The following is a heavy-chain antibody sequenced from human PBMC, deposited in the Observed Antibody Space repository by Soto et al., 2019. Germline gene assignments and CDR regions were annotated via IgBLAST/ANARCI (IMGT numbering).Heavy chain of an antibody. Sequence: QVQLVQSGAEVKKPGASVKVSCKASGYTFTSYDINWVRQATGQGLEWMGWMNPNSGNTGYAQKFEGRVTINRNTSISTDYMELSSLRYEDTAVYYCARPPRGKWQPMYYYYYDMHVWGKGTTVTVSS. D-gene: IGHD2-8*01. CDR2: MNPNSGNT. J-gene: IGHJ6*03. CDR3: ARPPRGKWQPMYYYYYDMHV. V-gene: IGHV1-8*01. CDR1: GYTFTSYD.